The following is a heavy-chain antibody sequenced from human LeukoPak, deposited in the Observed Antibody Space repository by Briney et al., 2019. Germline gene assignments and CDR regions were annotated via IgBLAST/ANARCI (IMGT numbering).Heavy chain of an antibody. V-gene: IGHV5-51*01. J-gene: IGHJ4*02. D-gene: IGHD3-16*01. CDR2: IYPGNSDT. CDR1: GYSFTGYW. Sequence: GESLKISCKGSGYSFTGYWIGWVRQMPGEGLEWMAIIYPGNSDTRYIPSFQGQVTISADKSINTAYLQWSSLKASDTAIYYCASARGGNYYWDYWGQGTLVTVSS. CDR3: ASARGGNYYWDY.